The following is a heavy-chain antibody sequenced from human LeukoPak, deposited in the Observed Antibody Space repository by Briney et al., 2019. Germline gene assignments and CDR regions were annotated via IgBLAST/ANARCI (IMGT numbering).Heavy chain of an antibody. CDR3: ARMMRNCSSTSCSYYYMDV. Sequence: ASVKVSCKASGGTFSSYAISWVRQAPGQGLEWMGGIIPIFGTANDAQKFQGRVTITTDESTSTAYMELSSLRSEDTAVYYCARMMRNCSSTSCSYYYMDVWGKGTTVTVSS. J-gene: IGHJ6*03. D-gene: IGHD2-2*01. CDR2: IIPIFGTA. CDR1: GGTFSSYA. V-gene: IGHV1-69*05.